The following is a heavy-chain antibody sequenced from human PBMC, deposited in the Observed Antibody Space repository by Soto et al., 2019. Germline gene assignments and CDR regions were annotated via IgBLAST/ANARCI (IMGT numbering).Heavy chain of an antibody. V-gene: IGHV3-11*05. CDR1: GFTFSDYY. Sequence: QVQLVESGGGLVKPGGCLRLSCAASGFTFSDYYMSWIRQAPGQGLEWVSYISRSGSDTNNADFVKGRFTVSRDNAKNSLDLQMNGLRAEDTAVYYCARRLRGYSGYSGYWGQGTLVTVSS. CDR2: ISRSGSDT. D-gene: IGHD5-12*01. CDR3: ARRLRGYSGYSGY. J-gene: IGHJ4*02.